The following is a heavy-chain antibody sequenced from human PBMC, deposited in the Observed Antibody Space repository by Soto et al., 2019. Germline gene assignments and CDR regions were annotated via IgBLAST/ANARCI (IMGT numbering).Heavy chain of an antibody. J-gene: IGHJ4*02. Sequence: ASVKVSCKASGYTFTSYGISWVRQAPGQGLEWMGWISAYNGNTNYTQKLQGRVTMTTDTSTSTAYVELRSLRSDDTAVYYCARANCSGGSCSSPIDYWGQGTLVTVSS. CDR3: ARANCSGGSCSSPIDY. V-gene: IGHV1-18*04. CDR2: ISAYNGNT. CDR1: GYTFTSYG. D-gene: IGHD2-15*01.